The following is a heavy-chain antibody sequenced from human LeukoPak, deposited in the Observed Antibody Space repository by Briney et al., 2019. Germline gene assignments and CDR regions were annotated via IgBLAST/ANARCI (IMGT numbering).Heavy chain of an antibody. Sequence: PGGSLRLSCAASGFTFSSYAMSWVRQAPGKRLEWVSSISSSSSYIYYADSVKGRFTISRDNAKNSLYLQMNSLRAEDTAVYYCARDPHNWNDHAEYFQHWGQGTLVTVSS. CDR1: GFTFSSYA. CDR2: ISSSSSYI. CDR3: ARDPHNWNDHAEYFQH. J-gene: IGHJ1*01. D-gene: IGHD1-20*01. V-gene: IGHV3-21*01.